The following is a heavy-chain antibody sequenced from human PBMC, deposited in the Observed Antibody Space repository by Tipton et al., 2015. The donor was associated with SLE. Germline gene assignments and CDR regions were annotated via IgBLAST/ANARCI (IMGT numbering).Heavy chain of an antibody. D-gene: IGHD3-3*01. Sequence: VQLVQSGAEVKKPGSSVKVSCAASGFTFSGYSMNWVRQAPGKGLEWVSYISSSSSTIYYADSVKGRFTISRDNAKNSLYLQMNSLRAEDTAVYYCARGHREWLLAYYGMDVWGQGTTVTVSS. CDR3: ARGHREWLLAYYGMDV. J-gene: IGHJ6*02. CDR2: ISSSSSTI. CDR1: GFTFSGYS. V-gene: IGHV3-48*01.